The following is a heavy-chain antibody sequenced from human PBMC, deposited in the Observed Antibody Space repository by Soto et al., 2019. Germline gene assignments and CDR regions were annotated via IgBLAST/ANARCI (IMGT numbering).Heavy chain of an antibody. J-gene: IGHJ6*02. V-gene: IGHV4-59*01. Sequence: SETLSLTCTVSGGSISSYYWSWIRQPPGKGLEWIGYIYYSGSTNYNPSLKSRVTISVDTSKNQFSLKLSSVTAADTAVYYCARDSTVGFGALDYYYYGMDVWGQGTTVTVSS. CDR2: IYYSGST. CDR3: ARDSTVGFGALDYYYYGMDV. CDR1: GGSISSYY. D-gene: IGHD3-10*01.